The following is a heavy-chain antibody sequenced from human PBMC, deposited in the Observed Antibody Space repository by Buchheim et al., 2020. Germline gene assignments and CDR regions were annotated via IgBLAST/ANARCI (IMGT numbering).Heavy chain of an antibody. Sequence: QVQLQESGPGLVKPSETLSLTCTVSGGSISSYYWSWIRQPPGKGLEWIGYIYYSGSTNYNPSLKSRVTISVDTSKNQFSLKLSSVTAADTAVYYCARSPYYYDSSGYLSYYYYYYGMDVWGQGTT. J-gene: IGHJ6*02. CDR3: ARSPYYYDSSGYLSYYYYYYGMDV. CDR1: GGSISSYY. V-gene: IGHV4-59*01. D-gene: IGHD3-22*01. CDR2: IYYSGST.